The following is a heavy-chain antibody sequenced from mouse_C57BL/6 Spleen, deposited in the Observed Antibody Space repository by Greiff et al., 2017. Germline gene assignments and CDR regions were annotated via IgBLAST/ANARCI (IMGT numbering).Heavy chain of an antibody. D-gene: IGHD1-1*01. J-gene: IGHJ3*01. V-gene: IGHV1-84*01. CDR2: IYPGSGNN. CDR1: GYTFTDYY. Sequence: QVQLQQSGPELVKPGASVKISCKASGYTFTDYYINWVKQRPGQGLEWIGWIYPGSGNNKYNEKLKGKATLTVDTSSSTAYMQLSSLTSEDSAVYFCARGRASVGSSYVAWFAYWGQGTLVTVSA. CDR3: ARGRASVGSSYVAWFAY.